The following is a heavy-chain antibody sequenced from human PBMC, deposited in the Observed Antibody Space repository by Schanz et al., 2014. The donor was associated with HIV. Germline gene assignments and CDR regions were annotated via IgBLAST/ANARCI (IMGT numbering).Heavy chain of an antibody. CDR2: IDHTGTT. CDR3: AKDEYYYGSGSYIYFYYGMDV. Sequence: DVQLVESGGGLIQPGGSLRLSCAASGFSATNYYISWVRQAPGKGLEWVSLIDHTGTTYYADSVKGRFTISRDNSKNMLYLQMNSLRADDTAVYYCAKDEYYYGSGSYIYFYYGMDVWGQGTTVTVSS. V-gene: IGHV3-66*03. D-gene: IGHD3-10*01. CDR1: GFSATNYY. J-gene: IGHJ6*02.